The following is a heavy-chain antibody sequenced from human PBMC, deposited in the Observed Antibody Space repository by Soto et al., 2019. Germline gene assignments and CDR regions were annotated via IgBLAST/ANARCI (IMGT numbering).Heavy chain of an antibody. CDR2: IDSGGDST. CDR3: AKVVSGWYRDY. Sequence: EVQLLESGGGLVQPGGSLRLSCAASGFTFSSYAMSWVRQAPGKGLEWVSAIDSGGDSTYYADSVKGRFTISRDNSKNTLYLQMNSLRAEDTAVYYCAKVVSGWYRDYWGQGTLVTVSS. CDR1: GFTFSSYA. V-gene: IGHV3-23*01. D-gene: IGHD6-19*01. J-gene: IGHJ4*02.